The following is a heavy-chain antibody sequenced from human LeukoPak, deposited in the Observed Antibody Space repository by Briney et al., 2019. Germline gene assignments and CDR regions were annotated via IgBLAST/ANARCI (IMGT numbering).Heavy chain of an antibody. J-gene: IGHJ5*02. CDR2: INHSGST. V-gene: IGHV4-34*01. CDR1: GGSFSGYY. Sequence: SETLSLTCAVYGGSFSGYYWSWIRQPPGKGLEWIGEINHSGSTNYNPSLESRVTISVDTSKNQFSLKLSSVTAADTAVYYCARGLSSSWSRYNWFDPWGQGTLVTVSS. D-gene: IGHD6-13*01. CDR3: ARGLSSSWSRYNWFDP.